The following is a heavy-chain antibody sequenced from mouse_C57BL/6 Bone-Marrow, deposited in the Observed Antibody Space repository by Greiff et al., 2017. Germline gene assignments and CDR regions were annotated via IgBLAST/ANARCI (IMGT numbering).Heavy chain of an antibody. D-gene: IGHD1-1*01. CDR1: GYTFTSYW. V-gene: IGHV1-64*01. Sequence: QVQLQQPGAELVKPGASVKLSCKASGYTFTSYWMHWMKQRPGQGLEWIGMIHPNSGSTNYNEKFKSKATLTVDKSSSTAYMQLSSLTSEDSAVYYCARDYGSSYPFDYWGQGTTLTVSS. CDR3: ARDYGSSYPFDY. CDR2: IHPNSGST. J-gene: IGHJ2*01.